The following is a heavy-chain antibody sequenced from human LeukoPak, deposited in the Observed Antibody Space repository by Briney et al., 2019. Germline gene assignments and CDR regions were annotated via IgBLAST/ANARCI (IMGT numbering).Heavy chain of an antibody. CDR1: GFTFSSYS. D-gene: IGHD6-13*01. J-gene: IGHJ4*02. CDR2: ISSSSSYI. Sequence: GSLRLSCAASGFTFSSYSMNWVRQAPGKGLEWVSSISSSSSYIYYADSVKGRFTISRDNAKNSLYLQMNSLRAEDTAVYYCAKDLSSSWFEGLDNWGQGTLVTVSS. V-gene: IGHV3-21*01. CDR3: AKDLSSSWFEGLDN.